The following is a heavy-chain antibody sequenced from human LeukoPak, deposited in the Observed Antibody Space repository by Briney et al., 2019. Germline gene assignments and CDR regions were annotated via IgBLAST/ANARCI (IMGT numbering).Heavy chain of an antibody. CDR2: ISAYNGNT. CDR1: GYTFTSYG. V-gene: IGHV1-18*01. J-gene: IGHJ4*02. Sequence: GASVKVSCKASGYTFTSYGISWVRQAPGQGLEWMGWISAYNGNTNYAQKLQGRVTMTTDTSTSTVYMELSSLRSEDTAVYYCARARITGTTSFDYWGQGTLVTVSS. CDR3: ARARITGTTSFDY. D-gene: IGHD1-7*01.